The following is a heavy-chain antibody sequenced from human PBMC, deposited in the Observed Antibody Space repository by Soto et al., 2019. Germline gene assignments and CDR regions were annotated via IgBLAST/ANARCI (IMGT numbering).Heavy chain of an antibody. D-gene: IGHD4-4*01. V-gene: IGHV3-30-3*01. Sequence: GGSLRLSCAASGFTFSSYAMHWVRQAPGKGLEWVAVISYDGSNKYYADSVKGRFTISRDNSKNTLYLQMNSLRAEDTAVYYCAGGYIPSNYIYYYYGMDVWGQGTTVTVSS. J-gene: IGHJ6*02. CDR3: AGGYIPSNYIYYYYGMDV. CDR1: GFTFSSYA. CDR2: ISYDGSNK.